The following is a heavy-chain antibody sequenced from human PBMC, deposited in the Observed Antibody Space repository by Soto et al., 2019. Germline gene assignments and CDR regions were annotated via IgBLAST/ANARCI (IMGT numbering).Heavy chain of an antibody. CDR3: ARGSVGAATLFDY. J-gene: IGHJ4*02. V-gene: IGHV4-31*03. D-gene: IGHD1-26*01. CDR1: GGSISSGGYY. Sequence: QVQLQESGPGLVKPSQTLSLTCTVSGGSISSGGYYWSWIRQHPGKGLEWIGYIYYSGSTYYHPSLTRRVTISVDTSKNQFSLKLSSVTAADTAVYYCARGSVGAATLFDYWGQGTLVTVSS. CDR2: IYYSGST.